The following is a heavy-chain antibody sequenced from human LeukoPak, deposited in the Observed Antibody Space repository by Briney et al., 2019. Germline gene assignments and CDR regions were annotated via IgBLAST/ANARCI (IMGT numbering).Heavy chain of an antibody. Sequence: SETLSHTCAVYGGSLSGYYWSWIRQPPGKGLEWIGEIDHSGSTNYNPSLKSRVTISVDTSKNQFSLKLSSVTAADTAVYYCARHNYYDSSGYLRYFDYWGQGTLVTVSS. D-gene: IGHD3-22*01. V-gene: IGHV4-34*01. J-gene: IGHJ4*02. CDR2: IDHSGST. CDR3: ARHNYYDSSGYLRYFDY. CDR1: GGSLSGYY.